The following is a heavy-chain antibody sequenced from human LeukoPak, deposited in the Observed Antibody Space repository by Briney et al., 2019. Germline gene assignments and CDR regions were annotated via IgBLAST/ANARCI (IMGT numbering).Heavy chain of an antibody. V-gene: IGHV4-34*01. CDR1: GGSFSGYY. Sequence: SETLSLTCAVYGGSFSGYYWSWIRQPPGKGLEWIGEINHSGSTNYNPSLKSRVTMSVDTSKNQFSLKLSSVTAADTAVYYCARHDDFWSGLDYWGQGTLVTVSS. J-gene: IGHJ4*02. D-gene: IGHD3-3*01. CDR3: ARHDDFWSGLDY. CDR2: INHSGST.